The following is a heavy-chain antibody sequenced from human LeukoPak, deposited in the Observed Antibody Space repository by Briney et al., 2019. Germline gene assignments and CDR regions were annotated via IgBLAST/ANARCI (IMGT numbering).Heavy chain of an antibody. D-gene: IGHD1-14*01. CDR1: GFTFSSYS. Sequence: PGGSLRLSRAASGFTFSSYSMNWVRQAPGKGLERVSYISSSSSSIYYADSVKGRFTISRDNAKNSLYLQMNSLRAEDTAVYYCARDPPARRPQGYYYYYMDVWGKGTTVTVSS. CDR3: ARDPPARRPQGYYYYYMDV. J-gene: IGHJ6*03. V-gene: IGHV3-48*01. CDR2: ISSSSSSI.